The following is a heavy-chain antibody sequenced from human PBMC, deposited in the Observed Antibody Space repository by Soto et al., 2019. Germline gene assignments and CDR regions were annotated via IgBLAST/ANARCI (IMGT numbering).Heavy chain of an antibody. J-gene: IGHJ5*02. CDR1: GYTFTGYY. Sequence: ASVKVSCKASGYTFTGYYMHWVRQAPGQGREWVGWINPNSGGTNYAQKFQGWVTMTRDTSISTAYMELSRLRSDDTAVYYCARDGYNSHLAEENNWFDPWGQGTLVTVSS. V-gene: IGHV1-2*04. CDR2: INPNSGGT. D-gene: IGHD5-12*01. CDR3: ARDGYNSHLAEENNWFDP.